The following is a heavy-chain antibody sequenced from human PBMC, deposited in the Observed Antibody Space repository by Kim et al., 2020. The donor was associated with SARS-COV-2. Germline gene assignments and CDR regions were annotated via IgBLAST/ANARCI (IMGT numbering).Heavy chain of an antibody. V-gene: IGHV3-15*04. D-gene: IGHD1-26*01. CDR2: IGSKTDGGTT. J-gene: IGHJ4*02. CDR3: TTGGSYYGY. CDR1: GFTFTNAR. Sequence: GGSLRLSCAASGFTFTNARMSWVRQAPGKGLEWVGRIGSKTDGGTTDYAAPVKDRFTISRDDSENTLYLQMNSPKTEDTGVYYCTTGGSYYGYWGQGTLVTVSS.